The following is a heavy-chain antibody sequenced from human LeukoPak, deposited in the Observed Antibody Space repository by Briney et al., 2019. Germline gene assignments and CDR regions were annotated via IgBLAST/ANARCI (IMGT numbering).Heavy chain of an antibody. V-gene: IGHV3-23*01. J-gene: IGHJ3*02. Sequence: GGSLRLSCAASGLTFSSYAMAWVRQAPGKGLEWVSSIGARGINTYYPDSVRGRFTIPRDNSRNTLSLQMNSLTAEDTAVYYCAKRTPGNPFDIWGQGTVVTVSS. CDR2: IGARGINT. CDR3: AKRTPGNPFDI. D-gene: IGHD2/OR15-2a*01. CDR1: GLTFSSYA.